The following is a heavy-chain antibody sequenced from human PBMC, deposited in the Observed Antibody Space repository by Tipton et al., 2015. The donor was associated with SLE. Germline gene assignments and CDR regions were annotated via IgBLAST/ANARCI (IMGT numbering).Heavy chain of an antibody. D-gene: IGHD4/OR15-4a*01. CDR2: IYTTGST. V-gene: IGHV4-61*09. Sequence: TLSLTCTVSVGPLTRGRYYWSWIRQPAGKGLEWIGHIYTTGSTNYSPSPKSRVTISFDTSETQFSLKLASVTIADTAVYYCARVSSGTNYAIESWGQGTLVTVSS. CDR3: ARVSSGTNYAIES. J-gene: IGHJ4*02. CDR1: VGPLTRGRYY.